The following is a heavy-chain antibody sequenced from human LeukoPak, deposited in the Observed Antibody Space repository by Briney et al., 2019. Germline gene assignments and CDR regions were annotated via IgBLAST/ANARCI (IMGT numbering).Heavy chain of an antibody. Sequence: GVSLRLSCAASGFTFSSYGMHWVRQAPGKGLEWVAFIRYDGSNKYYADSVEGRFTISRDNSKNTLYLQMNSLRAEDTAVYYCAGGSGSYYITRPFDYWGQGTLVTVSS. J-gene: IGHJ4*02. CDR2: IRYDGSNK. D-gene: IGHD3-10*01. CDR1: GFTFSSYG. CDR3: AGGSGSYYITRPFDY. V-gene: IGHV3-30*02.